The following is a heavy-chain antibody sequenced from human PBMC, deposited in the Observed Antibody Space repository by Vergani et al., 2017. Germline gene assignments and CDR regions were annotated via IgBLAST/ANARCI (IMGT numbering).Heavy chain of an antibody. CDR2: ISWNSGNI. V-gene: IGHV3-9*01. J-gene: IGHJ5*02. CDR1: GFTFDDYA. D-gene: IGHD4-17*01. Sequence: EVQLVESGGGLVQPGRSLRLSCAASGFTFDDYAMHWVRQAPGKGLEWVSGISWNSGNIGYADSVKGRFTISRDNAKNSLYLQMISLRAEDTALYYCAKDGHDYGDSYIWFDPWGQGTLVTVSS. CDR3: AKDGHDYGDSYIWFDP.